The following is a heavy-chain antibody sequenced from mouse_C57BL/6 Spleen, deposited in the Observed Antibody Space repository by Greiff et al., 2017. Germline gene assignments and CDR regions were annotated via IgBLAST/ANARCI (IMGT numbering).Heavy chain of an antibody. CDR2: INPSNGGT. Sequence: VQLQQSGTELVKPGASVKLSCKASGYTFTSYWMHWVKQRPGQGLEWIGNINPSNGGTNYNEKFKSKATLTVDKSSSTAYMQLSSLTSEDSAVYYCARYYGSSFNWYFDVWGTGTTVTVSS. V-gene: IGHV1-53*01. CDR3: ARYYGSSFNWYFDV. J-gene: IGHJ1*03. CDR1: GYTFTSYW. D-gene: IGHD1-1*01.